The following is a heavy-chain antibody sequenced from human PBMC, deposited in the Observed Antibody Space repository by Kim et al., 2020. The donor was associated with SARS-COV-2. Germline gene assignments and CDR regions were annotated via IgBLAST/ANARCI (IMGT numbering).Heavy chain of an antibody. Sequence: SETLSLTCTVSGGSISTSSYYWGWIRQPPGKGLEWIGNIYYSVNTYYNSSLKSRVTIFLDTSKNQFTLKLSSVTAADTAVYYCARALDYYDRSAYYDWGQGTLVTVSS. J-gene: IGHJ4*02. CDR1: GGSISTSSYY. CDR2: IYYSVNT. CDR3: ARALDYYDRSAYYD. D-gene: IGHD3-22*01. V-gene: IGHV4-39*01.